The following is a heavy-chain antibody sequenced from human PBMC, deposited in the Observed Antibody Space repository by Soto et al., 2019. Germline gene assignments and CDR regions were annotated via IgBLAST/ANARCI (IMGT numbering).Heavy chain of an antibody. V-gene: IGHV1-18*04. CDR1: GYTFTNYG. CDR2: ISAYNGNT. CDR3: ARATGYSSSWYSLYYYSYYGMDV. Sequence: AASVKVSCKASGYTFTNYGISWVRQAPGQGLEWMGWISAYNGNTNYAQKLQGRVTMTTDTSTSTAYMELRSLRSDDTAVYYCARATGYSSSWYSLYYYSYYGMDVWGQGTTVTVSS. D-gene: IGHD6-13*01. J-gene: IGHJ6*02.